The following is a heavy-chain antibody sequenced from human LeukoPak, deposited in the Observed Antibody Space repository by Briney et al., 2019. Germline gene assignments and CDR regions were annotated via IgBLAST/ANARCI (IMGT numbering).Heavy chain of an antibody. Sequence: SETLSLTCTVSGGSISSYYWSWIRQPPRKGLEWIGYIYYSGSTNYNPSLKSRVTISVDTSKNQFSLKLSSVTAADTAVYYCARDRGSSSVWFDPWGQGTLVTVSS. CDR3: ARDRGSSSVWFDP. D-gene: IGHD6-13*01. V-gene: IGHV4-59*01. CDR2: IYYSGST. J-gene: IGHJ5*02. CDR1: GGSISSYY.